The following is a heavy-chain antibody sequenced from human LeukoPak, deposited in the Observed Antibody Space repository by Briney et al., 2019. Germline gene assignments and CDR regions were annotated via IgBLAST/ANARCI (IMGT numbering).Heavy chain of an antibody. CDR1: GGSMSSYY. CDR3: ARGWRGYSYGQSPFDY. J-gene: IGHJ4*02. D-gene: IGHD5-18*01. V-gene: IGHV4-59*12. CDR2: IYYTGHS. Sequence: SETLSLTCTVSGGSMSSYYWSWIRQSPGKGLEWIGYIYYTGHSNYNPSLKSRVTISVDTSKNQFSLKLSSVTAADTAVYYCARGWRGYSYGQSPFDYWGQGTLVTVSS.